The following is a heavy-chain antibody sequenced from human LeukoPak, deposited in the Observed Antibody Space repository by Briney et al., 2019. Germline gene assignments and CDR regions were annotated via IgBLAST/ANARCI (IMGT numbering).Heavy chain of an antibody. V-gene: IGHV4-39*01. J-gene: IGHJ6*03. CDR1: GGSISNTNYY. Sequence: SETLSLTCTVSGGSISNTNYYWGWIRQPPGKGLEWIGNLYYSGSTYYNPSLKSRVTISVDTSKNQFSLKLSSVTAADTAVYYCSRLYYYYYYMDVWGKGTTVTISS. CDR3: SRLYYYYYYMDV. CDR2: LYYSGST.